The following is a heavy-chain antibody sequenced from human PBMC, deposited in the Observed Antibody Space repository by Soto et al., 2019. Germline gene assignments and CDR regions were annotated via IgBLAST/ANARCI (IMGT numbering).Heavy chain of an antibody. V-gene: IGHV3-23*01. CDR2: ISGSGDST. CDR3: AKAYDSSGYPLVYFDY. D-gene: IGHD3-22*01. CDR1: GFTFSSYG. Sequence: GGSLRLSCAASGFTFSSYGMSWVLQATGKGLEWVSGISGSGDSTYYADSVTGRFTISRDTSKKTLYLQMNSLRAQDTAVYYCAKAYDSSGYPLVYFDYWGQGTLVTVSS. J-gene: IGHJ4*02.